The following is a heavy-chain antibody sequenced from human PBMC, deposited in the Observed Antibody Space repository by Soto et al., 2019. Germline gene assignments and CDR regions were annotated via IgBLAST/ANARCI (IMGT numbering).Heavy chain of an antibody. CDR2: IYWDDDK. V-gene: IGHV2-5*02. CDR1: GFSLSTDDVG. Sequence: SGPTLANPTHTRTLTCTFSGFSLSTDDVGVGWIRQPPGKALDWLAVIYWDDDKRYSPSLKSRLTITKDTSKNQVLLTMTNMDPVDTATYFCARSKYSISSFDYWGQGALVTVSS. CDR3: ARSKYSISSFDY. D-gene: IGHD6-6*01. J-gene: IGHJ4*02.